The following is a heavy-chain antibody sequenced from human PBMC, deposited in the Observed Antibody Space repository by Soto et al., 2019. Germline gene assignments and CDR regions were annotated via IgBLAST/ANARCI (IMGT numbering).Heavy chain of an antibody. J-gene: IGHJ4*02. D-gene: IGHD6-25*01. V-gene: IGHV4-39*07. CDR3: VRVPER. CDR2: IYSSENT. Sequence: SETLSLTCTVSGGSVSSSSYSWGWIRQSPGKGLEWIGTIYSSENTYYNPSLLSRVTISVDTSKNEFSLKLSSVTAADTPVYYCVRVPERWGQGTLVTASS. CDR1: GGSVSSSSYS.